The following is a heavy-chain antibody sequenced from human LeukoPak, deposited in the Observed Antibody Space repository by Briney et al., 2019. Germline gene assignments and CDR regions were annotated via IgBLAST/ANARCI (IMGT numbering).Heavy chain of an antibody. V-gene: IGHV1-69*01. CDR3: ARVRMDSSSSRRVGFDY. D-gene: IGHD6-6*01. Sequence: SVKVSCKASGGTFSSYAISWVRQAPGQGLEWMGGIIPVFGTANYAQKFQGRVTITADESTSTAYMELSSLRSEDTAVYYCARVRMDSSSSRRVGFDYWGQGTLVIVSS. CDR2: IIPVFGTA. J-gene: IGHJ4*02. CDR1: GGTFSSYA.